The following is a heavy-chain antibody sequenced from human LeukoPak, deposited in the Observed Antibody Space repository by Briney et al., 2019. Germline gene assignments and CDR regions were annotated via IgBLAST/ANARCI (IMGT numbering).Heavy chain of an antibody. Sequence: SQTLSLTCTVSGGSISSGGYYWSWIRQHPGKGLEWIGYIYYSGSTYYNPSLKSRVTISVDTSKNQFSLKLSSVTAADTAVYYCARGIVVVPAAPSLDYWGQGTLVAVSS. D-gene: IGHD2-2*01. CDR1: GGSISSGGYY. V-gene: IGHV4-31*03. CDR2: IYYSGST. J-gene: IGHJ4*02. CDR3: ARGIVVVPAAPSLDY.